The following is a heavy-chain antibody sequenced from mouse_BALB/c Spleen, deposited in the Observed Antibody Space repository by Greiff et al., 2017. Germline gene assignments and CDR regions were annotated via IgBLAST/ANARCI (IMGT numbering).Heavy chain of an antibody. Sequence: EVNLVESGGGLVQPGESLKLSCESNEYEFPSHDMSWVRKTPEKRLELVAAINSDGGSTYYPDTMERRFIISRDNTKKTLYLQMSSLRSEDTAFYYCARGDYGNGWFAYWGQGTLVTVSA. V-gene: IGHV5-2*01. D-gene: IGHD2-1*01. CDR3: ARGDYGNGWFAY. J-gene: IGHJ3*01. CDR1: EYEFPSHD. CDR2: INSDGGST.